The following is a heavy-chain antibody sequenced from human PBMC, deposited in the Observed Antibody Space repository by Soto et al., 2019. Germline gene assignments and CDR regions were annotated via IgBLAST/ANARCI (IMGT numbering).Heavy chain of an antibody. V-gene: IGHV4-59*02. CDR1: GGSVSNYY. CDR3: ARLAPRYRIRDYNYYSLDF. D-gene: IGHD3-16*02. Sequence: SETLSLTCTVSGGSVSNYYWTWIRQPPGKGLEWISYINYSGSTDHSPSLKSRVTISLDTSKNQFSLRLISVTAVDTAVYYCARLAPRYRIRDYNYYSLDFWGQGTTVTVSS. CDR2: INYSGST. J-gene: IGHJ6*02.